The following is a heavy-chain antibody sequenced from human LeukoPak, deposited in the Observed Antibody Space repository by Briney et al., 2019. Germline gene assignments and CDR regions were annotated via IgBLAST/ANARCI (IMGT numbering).Heavy chain of an antibody. Sequence: SETLSLTCAVYGGSFSGYYWSWIRQPPGKGLEWIGEINHSGSTNYNPSLKSRVTISVDTSKNQFSLKLSSVTAADTAVYYCARQHGYCSSTSCYKDQYCYYYMDVWGKGTTVTVSS. V-gene: IGHV4-34*01. CDR3: ARQHGYCSSTSCYKDQYCYYYMDV. CDR1: GGSFSGYY. J-gene: IGHJ6*03. CDR2: INHSGST. D-gene: IGHD2-2*02.